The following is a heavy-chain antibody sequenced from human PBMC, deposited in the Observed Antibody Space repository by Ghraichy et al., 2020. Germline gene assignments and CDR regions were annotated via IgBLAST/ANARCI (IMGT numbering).Heavy chain of an antibody. Sequence: GGSLRLSCAASGFTFSSYGMNWVRQAPGKGLEWVSSISGSGTYIFYADSLKGRFTISRDNAKNSLYLQMNSLRAEDTAVYYCAREGGYSSHDYYYFYMDVWGRGTTVTVSS. J-gene: IGHJ6*03. D-gene: IGHD4-11*01. CDR2: ISGSGTYI. CDR3: AREGGYSSHDYYYFYMDV. V-gene: IGHV3-21*06. CDR1: GFTFSSYG.